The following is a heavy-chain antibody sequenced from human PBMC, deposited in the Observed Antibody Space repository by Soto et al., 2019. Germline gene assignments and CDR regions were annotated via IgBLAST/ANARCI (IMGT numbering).Heavy chain of an antibody. CDR2: IGTTSTYI. CDR3: ARDGYSSGFDY. V-gene: IGHV3-21*01. D-gene: IGHD6-19*01. J-gene: IGHJ4*02. Sequence: EVQLVESGGGLVEPGGSLRLSCAASGFTFSRHSLNWVRQAPGKGLEWVSSIGTTSTYIYYADSVKGRFTISRDNATNSLYLQMDSLRAEDTAVYYCARDGYSSGFDYWGQGTLVTASA. CDR1: GFTFSRHS.